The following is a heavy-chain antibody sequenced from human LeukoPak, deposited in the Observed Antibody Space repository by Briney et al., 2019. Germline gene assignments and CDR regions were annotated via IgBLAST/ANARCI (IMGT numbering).Heavy chain of an antibody. Sequence: GGSLRLSCTVSGFTVSSNSMSWVRQAPGKGLEWVSFIYSGGNTHYSDSLKGRFTISRDNSKNTLYLQMNSLRVEDTAVYYCARRAGAYSHPYDYWGQGTLVTASS. CDR1: GFTVSSNS. V-gene: IGHV3-53*01. CDR3: ARRAGAYSHPYDY. J-gene: IGHJ4*02. CDR2: IYSGGNT. D-gene: IGHD4/OR15-4a*01.